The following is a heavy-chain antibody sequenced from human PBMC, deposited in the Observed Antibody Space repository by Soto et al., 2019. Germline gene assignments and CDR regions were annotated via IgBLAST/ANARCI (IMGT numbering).Heavy chain of an antibody. J-gene: IGHJ6*02. V-gene: IGHV1-2*04. CDR3: ARSPGASTSYGMDV. Sequence: ASVKVSCKAAGYTFTGYYMHWVRQAPGQGLEWMGWINPNSGGTNYAQKFQGWVTMTRDTSISTAYMELSRLRSDDTAVYYCARSPGASTSYGMDVWGQGTTVTFSS. D-gene: IGHD2-2*01. CDR1: GYTFTGYY. CDR2: INPNSGGT.